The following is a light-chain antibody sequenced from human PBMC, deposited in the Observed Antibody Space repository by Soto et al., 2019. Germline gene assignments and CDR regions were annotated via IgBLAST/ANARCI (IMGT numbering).Light chain of an antibody. CDR3: QQYGASPPYT. CDR2: AAS. Sequence: EILITQSPATLSVSPGARATLSCRASRSFASSYLAWYQHKPGQAPRLLIYAASIRATGVPDRFSGSGSGTDFTLTISRLEPEDSAVYYCQQYGASPPYTFGQGTKVDIK. J-gene: IGKJ2*01. CDR1: RSFASSY. V-gene: IGKV3-20*01.